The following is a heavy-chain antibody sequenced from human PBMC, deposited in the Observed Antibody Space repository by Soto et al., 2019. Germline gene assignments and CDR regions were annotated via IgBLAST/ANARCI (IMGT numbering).Heavy chain of an antibody. Sequence: SGPTLVNPTQTLTLTCTFSGFSLTTGGVGVGWIRQPPERSLEWLVVIYWNDDRRRSPSLENRLTITKDTSKNQVVLTMTNMDPVDTATYYCIYRRASWDYHGLDVWGQGTPVTV. V-gene: IGHV2-5*01. CDR1: GFSLTTGGVG. CDR3: IYRRASWDYHGLDV. CDR2: IYWNDDR. J-gene: IGHJ6*02. D-gene: IGHD2-21*01.